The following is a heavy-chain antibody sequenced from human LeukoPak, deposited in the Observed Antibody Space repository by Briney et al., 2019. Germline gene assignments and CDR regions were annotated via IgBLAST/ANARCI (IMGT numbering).Heavy chain of an antibody. V-gene: IGHV1-58*01. CDR1: VFTFTISA. CDR3: AAGGYSYGYWLRYYYYGMDV. Sequence: ASVKVSCKASVFTFTISAVQWVRQARGQRLEWIGWIVVGSGNTNYAQKFQERVTITRDMSTSTAYMELSSLRSEDTAVYYCAAGGYSYGYWLRYYYYGMDVWGKGTTVTVSS. CDR2: IVVGSGNT. D-gene: IGHD5-18*01. J-gene: IGHJ6*04.